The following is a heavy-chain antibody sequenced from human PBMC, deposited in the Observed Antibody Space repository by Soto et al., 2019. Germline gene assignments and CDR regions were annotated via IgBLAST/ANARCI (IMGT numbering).Heavy chain of an antibody. CDR1: GVSVTSYY. CDR2: IYYSGSS. D-gene: IGHD1-26*01. CDR3: ARRELEFDY. J-gene: IGHJ4*01. Sequence: QVQLQESGPGLVKPSETLSLTCTVSGVSVTSYYWSWIRQPPGKGLECIGYIYYSGSSKYNPSLTSRVTISVDTSKNQFSLNLSSVTAADTGVYYCARRELEFDYWDQGTLVTVSS. V-gene: IGHV4-59*08.